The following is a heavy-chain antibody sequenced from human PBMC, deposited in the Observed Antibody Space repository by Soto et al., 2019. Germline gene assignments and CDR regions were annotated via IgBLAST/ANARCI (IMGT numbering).Heavy chain of an antibody. CDR3: AKDWTAI. Sequence: EVQLLESGGDFVQSGGSLRISCAASGFTFSSYSMTWVRQAPGKGMEWVSTISGSGGSTYYKDSLKGRFTISRDNSKNTLYLQMNSLRAEDTAVYYCAKDWTAIWGQGTMVTVSS. CDR1: GFTFSSYS. V-gene: IGHV3-23*01. D-gene: IGHD2-21*02. J-gene: IGHJ3*02. CDR2: ISGSGGST.